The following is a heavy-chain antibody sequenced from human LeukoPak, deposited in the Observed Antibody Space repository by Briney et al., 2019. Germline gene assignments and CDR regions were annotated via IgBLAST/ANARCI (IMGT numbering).Heavy chain of an antibody. CDR2: FDPEDGET. CDR1: GYTLTELS. V-gene: IGHV1-24*01. Sequence: ASVKVSCKVSGYTLTELSMHWVRQAPGKGLEWMGGFDPEDGETIYAQKFQGRVTMTEDTSTDTAYMELSSLRSEDTAVYYCATVFAYYDSGGYYSPQFDYWGQGTLVTVSS. CDR3: ATVFAYYDSGGYYSPQFDY. D-gene: IGHD3-22*01. J-gene: IGHJ4*02.